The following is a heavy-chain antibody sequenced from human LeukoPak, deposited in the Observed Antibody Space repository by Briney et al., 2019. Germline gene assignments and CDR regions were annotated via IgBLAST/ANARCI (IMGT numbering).Heavy chain of an antibody. J-gene: IGHJ4*02. V-gene: IGHV4-61*02. CDR2: IYSSGST. CDR3: ARSHPILRYFDWLLPFDY. CDR1: GTSITSGSYF. D-gene: IGHD3-9*01. Sequence: SQTLSLTCTISGTSITSGSYFWSWIRQPAGNELEWLGLIYSSGSTYYNPSLKSRVTISVDTSKNQFSLKLSSVTAADTAVYYCARSHPILRYFDWLLPFDYWGQGTLVTVSS.